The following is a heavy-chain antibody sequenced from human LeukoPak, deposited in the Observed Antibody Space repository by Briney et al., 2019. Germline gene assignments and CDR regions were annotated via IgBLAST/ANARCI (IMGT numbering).Heavy chain of an antibody. CDR1: GYTFTNYA. CDR2: IYPGDSDT. V-gene: IGHV5-51*01. J-gene: IGHJ3*02. CDR3: ARLSVVVPAASAFDI. Sequence: KVSCKASGYTFTNYAMNWVRQMPGKGLEWMGIIYPGDSDTRYSPSFQGQVTISADKSISTAYLQWSSLKASDTAMYYCARLSVVVPAASAFDIWGQGTMVTVSS. D-gene: IGHD2-2*01.